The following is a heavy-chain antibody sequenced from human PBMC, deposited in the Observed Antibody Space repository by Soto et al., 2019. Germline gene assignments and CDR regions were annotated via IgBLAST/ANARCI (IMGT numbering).Heavy chain of an antibody. CDR3: AKKPPSSIQGWAFGMDV. D-gene: IGHD1-26*01. Sequence: EVQLVETGGGLIQPGGSLRLSCLASGFSVTTNYIIWVRQPPGKGLEWVSTTFTGGSTHYADSMKGRFSISRDNSKNTVYLQMNNLRVEDTAVYYCAKKPPSSIQGWAFGMDVWGQGTTVSVSS. CDR2: TFTGGST. V-gene: IGHV3-53*02. CDR1: GFSVTTNY. J-gene: IGHJ6*02.